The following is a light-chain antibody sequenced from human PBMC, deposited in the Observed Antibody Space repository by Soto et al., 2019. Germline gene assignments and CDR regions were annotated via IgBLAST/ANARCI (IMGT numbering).Light chain of an antibody. Sequence: QSALTQTASVSGSPGQSIAISCTGTSSDVGGYNYVSWYQQPPGKDPKLIIYDVSDRPSGVSDRFSGSKSGNTASLAISGLQADDEADYYCSSYTSQSTVVFGGGTKVTVL. CDR2: DVS. CDR3: SSYTSQSTVV. J-gene: IGLJ3*02. CDR1: SSDVGGYNY. V-gene: IGLV2-14*01.